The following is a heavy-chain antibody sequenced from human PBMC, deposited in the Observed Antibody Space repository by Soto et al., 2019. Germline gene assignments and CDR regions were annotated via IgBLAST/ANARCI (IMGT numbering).Heavy chain of an antibody. CDR1: GGSISSYH. CDR2: IYYSGKT. V-gene: IGHV4-59*01. D-gene: IGHD3-9*01. J-gene: IGHJ4*02. Sequence: SETLSLTCTVSGGSISSYHWSWIRQPPGKGLEWIGYIYYSGKTNYIPSLKSRLTISVDTSKNQFSLKLSSVTAADTAVYYCASLRGDYDILTGYYTGTFDYWGLGILVTVS. CDR3: ASLRGDYDILTGYYTGTFDY.